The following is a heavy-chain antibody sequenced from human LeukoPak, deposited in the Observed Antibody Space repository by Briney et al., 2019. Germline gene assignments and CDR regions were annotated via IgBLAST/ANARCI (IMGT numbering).Heavy chain of an antibody. D-gene: IGHD2-2*01. Sequence: SETLSLTCTVGGGSLSGHYWGWIRQPPGKGLELVGHIYYTGTAFYNPSLNSRVTITLDTSRNQFSLRLTSVIAADTAVYYCARFSWGCSTASCYLTNWGQGALVTVSS. V-gene: IGHV4-59*11. CDR3: ARFSWGCSTASCYLTN. J-gene: IGHJ4*02. CDR2: IYYTGTA. CDR1: GGSLSGHY.